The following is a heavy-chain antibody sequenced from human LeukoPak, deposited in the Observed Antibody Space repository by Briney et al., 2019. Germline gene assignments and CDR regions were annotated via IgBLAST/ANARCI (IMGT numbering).Heavy chain of an antibody. D-gene: IGHD4-11*01. CDR3: ARGMDYSNDY. CDR1: GGTFSSYA. V-gene: IGHV1-69*05. CDR2: IIPIFGTA. J-gene: IGHJ4*02. Sequence: WASVKVSCKASGGTFSSYAISWVRQAPGQGLEWMGGIIPIFGTANYAQKFQGRVTITTDESTSTAYMELSSLRSEDTAMYYCARGMDYSNDYWGQGTLVTVSS.